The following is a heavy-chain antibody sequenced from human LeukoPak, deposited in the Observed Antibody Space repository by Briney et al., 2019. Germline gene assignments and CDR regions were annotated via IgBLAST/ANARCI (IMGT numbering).Heavy chain of an antibody. CDR3: ARRYGSGSYYLGAFDI. CDR1: GFTFSDYY. D-gene: IGHD3-10*01. Sequence: GGSLRLSCAASGFTFSDYYMSWIRQAPGKGLEWVSYISSSGSTIYYADSVKGRFTISRDNAKNSLYLQMNSLRAEDTAVYYCARRYGSGSYYLGAFDIWGQGTMVTVSS. V-gene: IGHV3-11*01. J-gene: IGHJ3*02. CDR2: ISSSGSTI.